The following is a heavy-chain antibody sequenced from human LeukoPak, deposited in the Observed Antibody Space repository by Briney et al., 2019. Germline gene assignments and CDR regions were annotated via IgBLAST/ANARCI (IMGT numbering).Heavy chain of an antibody. CDR1: GFICSIYA. CDR2: ICTVGYT. D-gene: IGHD5-24*01. J-gene: IGHJ3*02. V-gene: IGHV3-13*01. CDR3: ARARDKWLHEAFDT. Sequence: GGSLRLSCAASGFICSIYAMHWVRQTKGKGLEGVSTICTVGYTYYPGSVRGRFTIFRENAKNSLYLQMNSLRVGDTAIYYCARARDKWLHEAFDTWGQGTKVTVSS.